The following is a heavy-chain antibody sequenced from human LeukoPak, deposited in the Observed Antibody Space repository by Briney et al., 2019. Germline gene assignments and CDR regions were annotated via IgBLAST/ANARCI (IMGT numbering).Heavy chain of an antibody. Sequence: PSETLSLTCTVSGGSISSYYWSWIRQPPGKGLEWIGYIYYSGSTNYNPSLKSRVTISVDTSKNQFSLKLSSVTAADTAVYYCARVLSITGTEFDPWGQGTLVTVSS. CDR2: IYYSGST. V-gene: IGHV4-59*01. D-gene: IGHD1-20*01. J-gene: IGHJ5*02. CDR3: ARVLSITGTEFDP. CDR1: GGSISSYY.